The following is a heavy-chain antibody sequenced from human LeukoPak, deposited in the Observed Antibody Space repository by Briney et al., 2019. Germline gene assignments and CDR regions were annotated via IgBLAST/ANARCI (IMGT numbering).Heavy chain of an antibody. Sequence: GGSLRLSCAASGLTFSYFEMNWVRQAPGKGLEWLSYISSSGGIIYYADSVKGRFTISRDNSKNSLYLQMNSLRTEDTALFYCAKDKYSYGYNFDYWGQGTLVTVSS. CDR3: AKDKYSYGYNFDY. J-gene: IGHJ4*02. D-gene: IGHD5-18*01. CDR1: GLTFSYFE. CDR2: ISSSGGII. V-gene: IGHV3-48*03.